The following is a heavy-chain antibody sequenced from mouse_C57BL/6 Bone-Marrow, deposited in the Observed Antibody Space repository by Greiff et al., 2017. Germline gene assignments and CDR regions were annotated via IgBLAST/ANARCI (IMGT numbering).Heavy chain of an antibody. CDR2: INPSTGGT. J-gene: IGHJ1*03. D-gene: IGHD2-3*01. CDR1: GYSFTGYY. V-gene: IGHV1-42*01. CDR3: ARYDPYWDFDV. Sequence: SGPELVKPGASVKISCKASGYSFTGYYMNWVKQSPEKSLEWIGEINPSTGGTTYNQKFKAKATLTVDKSSSTAYMQLKSLTSEDSAVYYCARYDPYWDFDVWGTGTTVTVSS.